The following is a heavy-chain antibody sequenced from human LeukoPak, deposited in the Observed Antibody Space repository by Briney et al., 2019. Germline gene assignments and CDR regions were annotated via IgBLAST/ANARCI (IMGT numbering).Heavy chain of an antibody. CDR1: GFTFSSYG. V-gene: IGHV3-30*18. D-gene: IGHD5-24*01. J-gene: IGHJ4*02. Sequence: PGRSLRLSCAASGFTFSSYGMHWVRQAPGKGLEWVAVISYDGSNKYYADSVKGRFTISRDNSKNTLYLQMNSLRAEDTAVYYCAKDIERWLQSLFDYWGQGTLVTVSS. CDR2: ISYDGSNK. CDR3: AKDIERWLQSLFDY.